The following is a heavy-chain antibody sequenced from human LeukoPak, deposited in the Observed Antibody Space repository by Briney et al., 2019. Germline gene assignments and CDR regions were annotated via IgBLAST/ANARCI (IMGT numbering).Heavy chain of an antibody. CDR3: ARHGSGYYMDV. Sequence: SETLSLTCTVSGGSISSSSYYWGWIRQPPGKGLERIGSIYYSGSTYYNPSLKSRVTISVDTSKNQFSLKLSSVTAADTAVYYCARHGSGYYMDVWGKGTTVTISS. V-gene: IGHV4-39*01. J-gene: IGHJ6*03. CDR1: GGSISSSSYY. CDR2: IYYSGST. D-gene: IGHD3-3*01.